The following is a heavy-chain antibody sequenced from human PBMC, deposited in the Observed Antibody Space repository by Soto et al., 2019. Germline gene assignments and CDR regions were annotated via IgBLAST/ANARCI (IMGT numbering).Heavy chain of an antibody. CDR2: MNPNSGGT. J-gene: IGHJ3*02. Sequence: ASVKVSCKASGYTFTGYYMHWVRQAPGQGLEWMGWMNPNSGGTNYAQKFQGWVTMTRDTSISTAYMELSRLRSDDTAVYYCARELPLNCGVATQVGAFDIWGQGTMVTVS. V-gene: IGHV1-2*04. D-gene: IGHD3-3*01. CDR1: GYTFTGYY. CDR3: ARELPLNCGVATQVGAFDI.